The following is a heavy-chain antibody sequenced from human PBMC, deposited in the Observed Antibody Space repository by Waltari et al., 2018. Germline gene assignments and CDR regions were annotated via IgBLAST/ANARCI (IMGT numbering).Heavy chain of an antibody. J-gene: IGHJ2*01. CDR3: AKIRLWFGDWYFDL. D-gene: IGHD3-10*01. Sequence: EVQLVESGGGLVQPGGSLRLSCAASGSTFSSYAMSWGRDAPGKGVEWVSAISGSGGSTYYADTVKGRFTISRENSKNTLYLQMNSLRAEDTDVYYCAKIRLWFGDWYFDLWGRGTLVTVSS. V-gene: IGHV3-23*04. CDR2: ISGSGGST. CDR1: GSTFSSYA.